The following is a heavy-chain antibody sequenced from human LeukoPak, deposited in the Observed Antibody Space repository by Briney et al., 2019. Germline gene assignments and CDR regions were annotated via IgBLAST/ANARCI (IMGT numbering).Heavy chain of an antibody. CDR1: GYTFTGYY. Sequence: ASVKVSCKASGYTFTGYYMHWVRQAPGQGLEWMGWINPNSGGTNYAQKFQGRVTMTRDTSISTAYMELSRLRSDDTAVYYCASWGRHRRVVVAARDYWGQGTLVTVSS. D-gene: IGHD2-15*01. J-gene: IGHJ4*02. CDR3: ASWGRHRRVVVAARDY. V-gene: IGHV1-2*02. CDR2: INPNSGGT.